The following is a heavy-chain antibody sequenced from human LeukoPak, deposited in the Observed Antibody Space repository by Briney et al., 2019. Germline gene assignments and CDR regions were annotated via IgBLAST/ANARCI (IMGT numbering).Heavy chain of an antibody. CDR3: AKDRVPIPGYYNFDY. D-gene: IGHD3-9*01. Sequence: GGFLRLSCAASGFTFSSYGMHWVRQAPGKGLEWVAFIRYDGSNKYYADSVKGRFTISRDNSKNTLYLQMNSLRAEDTAVYYCAKDRVPIPGYYNFDYWGQGTLVTVSS. CDR2: IRYDGSNK. V-gene: IGHV3-30*02. CDR1: GFTFSSYG. J-gene: IGHJ4*02.